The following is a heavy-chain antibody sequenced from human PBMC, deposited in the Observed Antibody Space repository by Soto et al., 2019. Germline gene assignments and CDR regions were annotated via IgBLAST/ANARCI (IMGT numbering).Heavy chain of an antibody. CDR2: TYHSGNP. D-gene: IGHD4-17*01. J-gene: IGHJ4*02. Sequence: QLQLQESGSGLVKPSQTLSLTCTASGGSIRTGGYSWSWLRQPPGKGLEWIGNTYHSGNPYYNPSLKSRVTLSVDGSKSQCSLKVSAVTAADTAVYYCAREDYGDCGCYFDYWGQGSLVTVSS. V-gene: IGHV4-30-2*01. CDR1: GGSIRTGGYS. CDR3: AREDYGDCGCYFDY.